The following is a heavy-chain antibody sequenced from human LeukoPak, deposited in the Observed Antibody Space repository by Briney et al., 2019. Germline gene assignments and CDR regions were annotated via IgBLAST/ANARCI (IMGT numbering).Heavy chain of an antibody. J-gene: IGHJ4*02. V-gene: IGHV1-2*02. CDR2: INPNSGGT. D-gene: IGHD3-22*01. Sequence: GASVKVSCKASGYTFTGYYMHWVRQAPGPGLEWMGWINPNSGGTNYAQKFQGRVTMTRDTSISTAYMELSRLRSDDTAVYYCARGTYYYDSSGYYWHYWGQGTLVAVSS. CDR1: GYTFTGYY. CDR3: ARGTYYYDSSGYYWHY.